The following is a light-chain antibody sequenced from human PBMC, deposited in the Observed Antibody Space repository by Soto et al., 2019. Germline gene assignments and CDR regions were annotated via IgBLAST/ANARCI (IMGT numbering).Light chain of an antibody. CDR3: QQYGSSPIT. Sequence: EIVLTQSPATLSFSPGEMATLSFVASADVSSSYVSWYQQKSGLAPRLLIHDASSRATGIPDRFSGSKSGTDFTLTIRRLEPEDAGVYYCQQYGSSPITFGQGTRLEIK. J-gene: IGKJ5*01. V-gene: IGKV3D-20*01. CDR2: DAS. CDR1: ADVSSSY.